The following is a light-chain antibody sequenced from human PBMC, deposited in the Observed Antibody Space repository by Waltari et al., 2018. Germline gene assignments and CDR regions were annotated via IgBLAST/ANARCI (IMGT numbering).Light chain of an antibody. CDR2: DAS. CDR3: QQYANSPPYN. V-gene: IGKV3-15*01. Sequence: EIMMTQSPGTLSVSPGYSATLSCRASQNISSNLAWYQQKGGQAPRLVIYDASTRATGIPARFSASGSGTEFTLTIASLQSEDFGVFYCQQYANSPPYNFGQGTKLEI. CDR1: QNISSN. J-gene: IGKJ2*01.